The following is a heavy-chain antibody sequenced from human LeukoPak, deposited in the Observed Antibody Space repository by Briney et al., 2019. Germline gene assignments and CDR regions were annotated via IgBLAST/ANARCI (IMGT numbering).Heavy chain of an antibody. D-gene: IGHD6-13*01. J-gene: IGHJ4*02. V-gene: IGHV3-48*03. Sequence: GSLRLSCAASGFTFSSYEMNWVRQAPGKGLEWVSYISSSGSTIYYADSVKGRFTISRDNAKNSLYLQMSSLRAEDTAVYYCTREILAAGKTLTYWGQGSLITVSS. CDR2: ISSSGSTI. CDR3: TREILAAGKTLTY. CDR1: GFTFSSYE.